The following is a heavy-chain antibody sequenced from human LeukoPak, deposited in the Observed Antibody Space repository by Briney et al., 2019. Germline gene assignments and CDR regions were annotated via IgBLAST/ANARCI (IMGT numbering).Heavy chain of an antibody. CDR2: TSDSGNPI. CDR1: GFTFSNYY. D-gene: IGHD6-19*01. CDR3: ARSTLPGRSGRTEFFQH. Sequence: AGGSLRLSCAASGFTFSNYYMTWIRQAQGKGLQWISFTSDSGNPIYYADSVVGRFTISRDNAKNSLYLQMHSLRAEDTAMYYCARSTLPGRSGRTEFFQHWGQGTLVAVSS. J-gene: IGHJ1*01. V-gene: IGHV3-11*01.